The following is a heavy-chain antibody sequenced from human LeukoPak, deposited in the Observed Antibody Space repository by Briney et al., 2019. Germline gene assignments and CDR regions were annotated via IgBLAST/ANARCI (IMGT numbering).Heavy chain of an antibody. V-gene: IGHV1-2*02. Sequence: ASVKVSCKASGYTFTGYYMHWVRQAPGQGLEWMGWINPNSGGTNYAQKFQGRVTMTTDTSTSTAYMELRSLRSDDTAVYYCARDRIRELYYYDSSGYYCPNYWGQGTLVTVSS. J-gene: IGHJ4*02. CDR1: GYTFTGYY. CDR3: ARDRIRELYYYDSSGYYCPNY. D-gene: IGHD3-22*01. CDR2: INPNSGGT.